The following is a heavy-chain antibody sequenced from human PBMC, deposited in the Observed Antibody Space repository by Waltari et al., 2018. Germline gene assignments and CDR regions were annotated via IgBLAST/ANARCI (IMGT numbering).Heavy chain of an antibody. CDR3: ARSGGGTTTFGVAE. V-gene: IGHV1-2*06. CDR1: GYTFTDFF. J-gene: IGHJ4*02. D-gene: IGHD3-3*01. CDR2: IKPKRGDT. Sequence: QVQLVQSGAEVKKSGASVKVSCKASGYTFTDFFIHWVRQAPGQGREWMGRIKPKRGDTSYAQGFPGRVTMTGDTSITTAYMELTGLRSDDTAIYYGARSGGGTTTFGVAEWGQGSLVTVSS.